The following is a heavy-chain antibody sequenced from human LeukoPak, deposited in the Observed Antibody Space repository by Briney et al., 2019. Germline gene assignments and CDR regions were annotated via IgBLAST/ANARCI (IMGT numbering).Heavy chain of an antibody. CDR1: GFNFSSYS. CDR3: ARVTYGSGTYGAFDY. D-gene: IGHD3-10*01. J-gene: IGHJ4*02. CDR2: ISGSGGST. V-gene: IGHV3-23*01. Sequence: QAGGSLRLSCAGSGFNFSSYSMSWVRQAPGKGLEWVSAISGSGGSTYYADSVKGRFTISRDNSKNTLYLQMNSLRAEDTAVYYCARVTYGSGTYGAFDYWGQGTLVTVSS.